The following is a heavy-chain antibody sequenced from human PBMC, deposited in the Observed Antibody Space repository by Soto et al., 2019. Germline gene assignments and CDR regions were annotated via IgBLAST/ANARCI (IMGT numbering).Heavy chain of an antibody. CDR1: GFTFSSYE. D-gene: IGHD2-15*01. CDR2: ISSSGSTI. Sequence: EVQLVESGGGLVQPGGSLRLSCAASGFTFSSYEMNWVRQAPGKGLEWVSYISSSGSTIYYADSVKGRFTISRDNAKNSLYLQMNSLRAEDTAVYYCARDAPPLGYCSGGSCYSAFDYWGQGTLVTVSS. V-gene: IGHV3-48*03. J-gene: IGHJ4*02. CDR3: ARDAPPLGYCSGGSCYSAFDY.